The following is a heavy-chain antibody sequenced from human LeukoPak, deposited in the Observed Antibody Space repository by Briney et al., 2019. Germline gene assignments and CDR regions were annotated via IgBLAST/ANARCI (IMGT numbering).Heavy chain of an antibody. CDR3: ARRLVASGTPSGQFYYNVMDV. Sequence: PGGSLRLSCVASGFTFSNYAISWVRLAPGKGLEWVSGITGSGASKFYADSVKGRFTISRDNSRNTLYLRMDSLRDEDTAIYYCARRLVASGTPSGQFYYNVMDVWGQGTTVSVFS. J-gene: IGHJ6*02. CDR2: ITGSGASK. V-gene: IGHV3-23*01. D-gene: IGHD2-15*01. CDR1: GFTFSNYA.